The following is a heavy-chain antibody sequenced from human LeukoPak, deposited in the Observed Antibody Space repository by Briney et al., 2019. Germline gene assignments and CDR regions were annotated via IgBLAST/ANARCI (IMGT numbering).Heavy chain of an antibody. D-gene: IGHD3-22*01. CDR2: INHSGST. CDR3: AGYYYDSSGYPQPFDY. CDR1: GGSFSGYY. J-gene: IGHJ4*02. Sequence: PSETLSLTCAVYGGSFSGYYWSWIRQPPGKGLEWIGEINHSGSTNYNPSLKSRVTISVDTSKNQFSLKLSSVTAADTAVYYCAGYYYDSSGYPQPFDYWGQGTLVTVSS. V-gene: IGHV4-34*01.